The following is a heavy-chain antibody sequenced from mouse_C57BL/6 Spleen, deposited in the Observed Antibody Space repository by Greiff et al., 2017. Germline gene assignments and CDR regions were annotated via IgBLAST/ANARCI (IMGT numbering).Heavy chain of an antibody. CDR2: ISRGGDYI. V-gene: IGHV5-9-1*02. CDR3: TRDRTGRGYFAY. J-gene: IGHJ2*01. CDR1: GFTFSSYA. Sequence: EVKLVESGAGLVKPGGSLKLSCAASGFTFSSYAMSWVRQTPEKRLEWVAYISRGGDYIYYKDTVKGRVTISRDNAWNTLYLQMSSLKSEDTAMYYCTRDRTGRGYFAYWGQGTTLTVSA. D-gene: IGHD4-1*01.